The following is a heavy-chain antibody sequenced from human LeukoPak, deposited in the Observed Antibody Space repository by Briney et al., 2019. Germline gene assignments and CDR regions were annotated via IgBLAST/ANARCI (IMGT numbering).Heavy chain of an antibody. D-gene: IGHD6-13*01. CDR1: GYTFTSYD. Sequence: ASVKVSCKASGYTFTSYDINWVRQATGQGIEWMGWMNPNSGNTGYAQKFQGRVTMTRNTSISTAYMELSSLRSEDTAVYYCARSLVGSSWYFDYYYYGMDVWGQGTTVTVSS. J-gene: IGHJ6*02. CDR2: MNPNSGNT. V-gene: IGHV1-8*01. CDR3: ARSLVGSSWYFDYYYYGMDV.